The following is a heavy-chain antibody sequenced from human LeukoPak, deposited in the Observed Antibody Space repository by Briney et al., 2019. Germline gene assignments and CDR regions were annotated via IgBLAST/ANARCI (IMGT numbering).Heavy chain of an antibody. Sequence: GGSLRLSCAASGFTFNIYSMIWFRQAPGKGLEWVSSITSSGDATFYADSVKDRFTISRDNSKNMLYLQMSRLRAEDTAVYYCAKDRPNYHESNGHYYRPNGDYWGQGTLVTVSS. D-gene: IGHD3-22*01. V-gene: IGHV3-23*01. J-gene: IGHJ4*02. CDR2: ITSSGDAT. CDR3: AKDRPNYHESNGHYYRPNGDY. CDR1: GFTFNIYS.